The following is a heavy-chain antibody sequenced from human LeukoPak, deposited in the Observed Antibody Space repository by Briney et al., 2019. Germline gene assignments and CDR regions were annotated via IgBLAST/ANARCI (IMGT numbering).Heavy chain of an antibody. CDR2: IKSKTDGGTT. D-gene: IGHD1-7*01. J-gene: IGHJ4*02. CDR3: TTEWNNWNYVSSSY. CDR1: GFTFSNAW. V-gene: IGHV3-15*01. Sequence: GGSLRLSCAASGFTFSNAWMSWVRQAPGKGLEWVGRIKSKTDGGTTDYAAPVKGRFTISRDDSKNTLYLQMNSLKTEDTAVYYCTTEWNNWNYVSSSYWGQGTLVTVSS.